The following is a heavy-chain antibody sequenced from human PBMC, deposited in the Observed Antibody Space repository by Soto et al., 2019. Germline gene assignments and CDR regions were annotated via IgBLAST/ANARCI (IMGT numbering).Heavy chain of an antibody. D-gene: IGHD3-3*01. CDR3: ARPEATYDFRSGSPVGALDI. CDR2: IYYSGST. CDR1: GGSISSYY. V-gene: IGHV4-59*08. Sequence: SETLSLTCTVSGGSISSYYWSWFRQPPGKGLEWIGYIYYSGSTNYNPSLKSRVAISVDTSKNQFSLKLSSVTAADTAVYYCARPEATYDFRSGSPVGALDIWGQGTMVTVSS. J-gene: IGHJ3*02.